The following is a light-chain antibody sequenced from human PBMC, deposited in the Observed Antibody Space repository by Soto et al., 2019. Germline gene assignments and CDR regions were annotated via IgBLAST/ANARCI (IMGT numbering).Light chain of an antibody. Sequence: IVLTQSPGTLSLSPGERATLSCRASQTINSDYLAWYQHKPGQAPRVLIHGASTRATGMPDRFSGSGSGTDFTLTISRLEPEDFAVYYCQQYGSSPRTFGQGTKVEIK. CDR2: GAS. V-gene: IGKV3-20*01. CDR1: QTINSDY. CDR3: QQYGSSPRT. J-gene: IGKJ1*01.